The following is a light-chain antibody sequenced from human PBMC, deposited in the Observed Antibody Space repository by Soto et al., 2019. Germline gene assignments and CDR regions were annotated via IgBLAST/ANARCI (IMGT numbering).Light chain of an antibody. CDR3: QQYKTYPLT. J-gene: IGKJ4*01. CDR2: DAS. Sequence: EIVLTQSPATLSLSPGERATLSCRASQSVSSYLAWYQQKPGQAPRLLIYDASNRATGIPARFSGSGSGTDFTLTISSLQPDDFATYYCQQYKTYPLTFGGGTKVDIK. CDR1: QSVSSY. V-gene: IGKV3-11*01.